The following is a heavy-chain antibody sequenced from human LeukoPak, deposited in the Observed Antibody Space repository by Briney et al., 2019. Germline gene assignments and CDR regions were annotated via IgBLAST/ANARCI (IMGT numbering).Heavy chain of an antibody. J-gene: IGHJ6*02. Sequence: GGSLRLSCAASGFTFDDYAMHWVRQAPGKGLEWVSGISWNSGSIGYADSVKGRFTISRDNAKNSLYLQMNSLRAEDTALYYCAKDPLKYYYGSGSYYYYYGMDVWGQGTTVTVSS. CDR2: ISWNSGSI. CDR1: GFTFDDYA. D-gene: IGHD3-10*01. V-gene: IGHV3-9*01. CDR3: AKDPLKYYYGSGSYYYYYGMDV.